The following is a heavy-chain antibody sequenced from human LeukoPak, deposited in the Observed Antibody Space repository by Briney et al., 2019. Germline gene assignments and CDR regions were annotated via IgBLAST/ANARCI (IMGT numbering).Heavy chain of an antibody. CDR2: IYPGDSDT. V-gene: IGHV5-51*01. D-gene: IGHD4-17*01. J-gene: IGHJ4*02. Sequence: GESLKISRKGSGYSFTSYLIGWVRPMPGKGLEWMGIIYPGDSDTRYSPSFQGQVTISADKCISTAYLQWSSLKASDTAMYYCARLPDGNLDYWGQGTLVTVSS. CDR3: ARLPDGNLDY. CDR1: GYSFTSYL.